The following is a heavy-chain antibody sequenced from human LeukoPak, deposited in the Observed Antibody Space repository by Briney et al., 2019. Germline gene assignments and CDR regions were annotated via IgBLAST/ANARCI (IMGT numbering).Heavy chain of an antibody. CDR2: IYYSGST. CDR1: GGSISSSSYY. D-gene: IGHD2-2*01. Sequence: SETLSLTCTVSGGSISSSSYYWGWLRQPPGKGLEWIGSIYYSGSTYYNPSLKSRVTISVDTSKNQFSLKLSSVTAADTAVYYCARENIVVVPAAGLHNWFDPWGQGTLVTVSS. CDR3: ARENIVVVPAAGLHNWFDP. J-gene: IGHJ5*02. V-gene: IGHV4-39*07.